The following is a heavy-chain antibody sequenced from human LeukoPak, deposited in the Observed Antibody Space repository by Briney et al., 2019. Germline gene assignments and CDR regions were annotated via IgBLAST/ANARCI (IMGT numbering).Heavy chain of an antibody. CDR1: GFTLGDYA. CDR2: IRSKAYGGTT. J-gene: IGHJ4*02. D-gene: IGHD3-16*02. Sequence: PGRSLRLSCTASGFTLGDYAMSWVRQAPGKGLEWVGFIRSKAYGGTTEYAASVKGRFTISRDDSESIAYLQMNSLKTEDTAVDYCTRVYDYVWGSYRPRREYYFDYWGQGTLVTVSS. V-gene: IGHV3-49*04. CDR3: TRVYDYVWGSYRPRREYYFDY.